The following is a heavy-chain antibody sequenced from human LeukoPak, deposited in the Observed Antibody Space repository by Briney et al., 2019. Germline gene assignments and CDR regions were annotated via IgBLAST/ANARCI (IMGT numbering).Heavy chain of an antibody. CDR3: ARDRYYYDSSGYWSGFDI. D-gene: IGHD3-22*01. CDR2: TYYRSKWYN. Sequence: SQTLSLTCAISGDSVSSNSAAWNWIRQSPSIGLEWLGRTYYRSKWYNDYAVSVKSRITINPDTSKNQFSLQLNSVTPEDTAVYYCARDRYYYDSSGYWSGFDIWGQGTMVTVSS. V-gene: IGHV6-1*01. CDR1: GDSVSSNSAA. J-gene: IGHJ3*02.